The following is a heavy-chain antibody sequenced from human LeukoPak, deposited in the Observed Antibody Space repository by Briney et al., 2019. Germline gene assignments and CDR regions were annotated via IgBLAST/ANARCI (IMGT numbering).Heavy chain of an antibody. CDR2: IYYSGNT. Sequence: GSLRLSCAASGFTFSSFGMNWIRQPPGKGLEWIGSIYYSGNTYYNPSLKSRITISVDTSKNQFSLKLSSVTAADTAVYYCARLVGEQPDFDYWGQGTLVTVSS. J-gene: IGHJ4*02. CDR3: ARLVGEQPDFDY. D-gene: IGHD2-2*01. V-gene: IGHV4-39*01. CDR1: GFTFSSFG.